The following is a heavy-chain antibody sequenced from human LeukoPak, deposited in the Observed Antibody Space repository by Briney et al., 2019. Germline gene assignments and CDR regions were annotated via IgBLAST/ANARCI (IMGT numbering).Heavy chain of an antibody. Sequence: GGSLRLSCAASGFTFSSYAMSWVRQAPGKGLEWVSAISGSGGSTYYADSVKGRFTISRDNPKNTLYLQMNSLRAEDTAVYYCAKRYYYGSGSHNWFDPWGQGTLVTVSS. CDR2: ISGSGGST. CDR1: GFTFSSYA. CDR3: AKRYYYGSGSHNWFDP. J-gene: IGHJ5*02. D-gene: IGHD3-10*01. V-gene: IGHV3-23*01.